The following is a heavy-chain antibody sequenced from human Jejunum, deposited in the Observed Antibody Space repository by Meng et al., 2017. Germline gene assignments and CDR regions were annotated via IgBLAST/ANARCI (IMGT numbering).Heavy chain of an antibody. CDR1: GYTFTTYE. V-gene: IGHV1-8*01. Sequence: QVQLVQTGAEMKTPGASMKVSCKASGYTFTTYEINWVRQATGQGLEWMGWVSPSSGNTRYAQKFQGRVTMTRDTSISTVYMELTSLKSDDTAVYYCARGVGDLGDYWGQGTLVTVSS. CDR3: ARGVGDLGDY. CDR2: VSPSSGNT. D-gene: IGHD3-16*01. J-gene: IGHJ4*02.